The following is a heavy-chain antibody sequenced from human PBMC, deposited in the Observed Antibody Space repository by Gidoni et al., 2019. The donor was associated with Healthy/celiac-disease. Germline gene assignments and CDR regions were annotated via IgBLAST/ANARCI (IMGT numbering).Heavy chain of an antibody. J-gene: IGHJ4*02. Sequence: EVQLLESGGGLVQPGGSLRLSCAASGFTFSSYAMSWVRQAPGKGLAWVSAISGSGGSTYYADSVKGRFTISRDNSKNTLYLQMNSLRAEDTAVYYCAKVFRVYCSGGSCYLDYWGQGTLVTVSS. CDR2: ISGSGGST. D-gene: IGHD2-15*01. V-gene: IGHV3-23*01. CDR3: AKVFRVYCSGGSCYLDY. CDR1: GFTFSSYA.